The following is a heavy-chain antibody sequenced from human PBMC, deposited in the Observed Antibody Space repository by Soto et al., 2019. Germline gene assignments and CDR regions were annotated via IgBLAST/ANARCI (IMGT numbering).Heavy chain of an antibody. Sequence: QVQLQQWGAGLLKPSETLSLTCAVYGGSFSGYYWSWIRQPPGKGLEWIGEINHSGSTNYNPSLKSRVTISVDTSKNQFPLKLSSVTAADTAVYYCARDVAAPSVDYWGQGTLVTVSS. CDR1: GGSFSGYY. V-gene: IGHV4-34*01. D-gene: IGHD6-13*01. CDR3: ARDVAAPSVDY. J-gene: IGHJ4*02. CDR2: INHSGST.